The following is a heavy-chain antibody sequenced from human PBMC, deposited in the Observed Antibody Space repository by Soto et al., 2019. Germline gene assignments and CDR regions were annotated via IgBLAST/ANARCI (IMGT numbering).Heavy chain of an antibody. D-gene: IGHD3-22*01. CDR1: GFTFSSYS. CDR2: IGSSSTI. CDR3: GRVRQRGNYYDSSGYYYVYYFDY. Sequence: GGSLRLSCAASGFTFSSYSMNWVRQAPGKGLEWVSYIGSSSTIYYADSVKGRFTISRDNAKNSLYLQMNSLRDEDTTVYYSGRVRQRGNYYDSSGYYYVYYFDYWGQGTLVTVSS. J-gene: IGHJ4*02. V-gene: IGHV3-48*02.